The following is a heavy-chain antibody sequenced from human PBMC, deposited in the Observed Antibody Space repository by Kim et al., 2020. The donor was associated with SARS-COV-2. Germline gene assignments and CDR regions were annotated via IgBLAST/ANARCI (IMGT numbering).Heavy chain of an antibody. CDR1: GFTFSSYE. J-gene: IGHJ4*02. Sequence: GGSLRLSCAASGFTFSSYEMNWVRQAPGKGLEWVSYISSSGSTIYYADSVKGRFTISRDNAKNSLYLQMNSLRAEDTAVYYCAREIGTEAVAGNDDYWGQGTLVTVSS. V-gene: IGHV3-48*03. CDR2: ISSSGSTI. CDR3: AREIGTEAVAGNDDY. D-gene: IGHD6-19*01.